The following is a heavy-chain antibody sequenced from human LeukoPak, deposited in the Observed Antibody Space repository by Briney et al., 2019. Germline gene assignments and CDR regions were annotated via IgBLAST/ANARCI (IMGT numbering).Heavy chain of an antibody. J-gene: IGHJ4*02. V-gene: IGHV3-30*02. CDR3: AKPSGSAFDF. Sequence: GGTLRLSCAASGFIFNTYDMHWVRQAPGKGLEWVSFIRSDGSHQFYVDSVKGRFTISRDNAKNTVFLQMKSLRVEDTAVYYCAKPSGSAFDFWGQGTLVTVSS. D-gene: IGHD1-26*01. CDR2: IRSDGSHQ. CDR1: GFIFNTYD.